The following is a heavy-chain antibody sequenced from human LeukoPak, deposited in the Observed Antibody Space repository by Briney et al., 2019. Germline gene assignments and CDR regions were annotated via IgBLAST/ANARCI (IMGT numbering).Heavy chain of an antibody. CDR2: IYYSGST. CDR3: ARVSSSWYPTYYYYYMDV. D-gene: IGHD6-13*01. Sequence: SETLSLTCTVSGGSISSYYWSWIRQPPGKGLEWIGSIYYSGSTYYNPSLKSRVTISVDTSKNQFSLKLSSVTAADTAVYYCARVSSSWYPTYYYYYMDVWGKGTTVTVSS. V-gene: IGHV4-39*07. J-gene: IGHJ6*03. CDR1: GGSISSYY.